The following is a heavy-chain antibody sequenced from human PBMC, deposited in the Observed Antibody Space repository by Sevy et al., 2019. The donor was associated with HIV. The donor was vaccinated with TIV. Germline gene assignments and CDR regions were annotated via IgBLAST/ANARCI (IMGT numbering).Heavy chain of an antibody. CDR1: GFIFSTYW. J-gene: IGHJ5*02. CDR3: ANNSSRHGWFDP. Sequence: GGSLRLSCAASGFIFSTYWMNWVRQAPGKGLEWVANIKQDGSEKYYVDSVKGRFTISRDNAKNSLYLQMSSLRVEDTAVYYCANNSSRHGWFDPWGQGTLVTVSS. CDR2: IKQDGSEK. D-gene: IGHD6-13*01. V-gene: IGHV3-7*01.